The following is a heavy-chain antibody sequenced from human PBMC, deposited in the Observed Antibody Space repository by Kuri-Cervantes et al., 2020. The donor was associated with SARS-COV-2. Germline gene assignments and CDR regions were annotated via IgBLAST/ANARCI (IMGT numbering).Heavy chain of an antibody. D-gene: IGHD1-7*01. V-gene: IGHV3-74*01. J-gene: IGHJ4*02. CDR3: ARGGTRNLDF. Sequence: GESLKISCEASGFTFSAYWMHWVRRAPGRGLAWVSRISWNDDTKKYADSARGRFTISRDNTKNILYLQMNSLRAEDTAVYFCARGGTRNLDFWGQGTLVTVSS. CDR2: ISWNDDTK. CDR1: GFTFSAYW.